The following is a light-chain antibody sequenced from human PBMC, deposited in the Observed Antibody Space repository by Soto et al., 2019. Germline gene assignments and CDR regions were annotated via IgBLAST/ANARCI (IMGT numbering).Light chain of an antibody. V-gene: IGKV1-27*01. Sequence: QMTQSPSALSASVGDRVTITCRASQDISNYLAWYQQKTGKAPKLLIYAASTLQSGVPSRFSGSGSGTDFTLTISSLQPEDFATYYCQKYNSAPVPFGQGTKLEIK. CDR1: QDISNY. J-gene: IGKJ2*01. CDR3: QKYNSAPVP. CDR2: AAS.